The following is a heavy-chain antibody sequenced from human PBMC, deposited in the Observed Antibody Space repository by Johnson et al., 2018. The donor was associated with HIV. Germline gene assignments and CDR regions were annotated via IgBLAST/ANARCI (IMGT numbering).Heavy chain of an antibody. CDR2: ISYDGSNK. J-gene: IGHJ3*02. CDR3: AKEGTMTYAFDM. CDR1: GFTFSSYG. D-gene: IGHD3-22*01. V-gene: IGHV3-30*18. Sequence: VQLVESGGGVVQPGRSLRLSCAASGFTFSSYGMHWVRQAPGKGLEWVVVISYDGSNKYYAASVKGRFTISRDHSKNTLYLQMNSLRAEDTAVYYCAKEGTMTYAFDMWGQGTMVTVSS.